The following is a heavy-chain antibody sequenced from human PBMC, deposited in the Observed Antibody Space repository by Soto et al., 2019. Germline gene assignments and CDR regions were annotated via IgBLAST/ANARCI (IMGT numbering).Heavy chain of an antibody. Sequence: ASVKVSCKASGGTFSSYAISWVRQAPGQGLEWMGGIIPIFGTANYAQKFQGRVTITADESTSTAYMELSSLRSEDTAVYYCARPRGVTTWFDPWGQGTLVTVSS. CDR2: IIPIFGTA. V-gene: IGHV1-69*13. D-gene: IGHD3-10*01. CDR1: GGTFSSYA. CDR3: ARPRGVTTWFDP. J-gene: IGHJ5*02.